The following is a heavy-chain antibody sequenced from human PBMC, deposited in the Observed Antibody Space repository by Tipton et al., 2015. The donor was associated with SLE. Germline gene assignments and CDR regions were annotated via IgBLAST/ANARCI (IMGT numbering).Heavy chain of an antibody. CDR3: ASASSGPSGAFDI. Sequence: QSGPEVKKPGESLRISCQFSGYTFINYWITWVRQMPGKGLEWMGNIDPTDSYTNYGPSFQGHVTISADNSINTAYLHWSSLNASDTAMYYCASASSGPSGAFDIWGQGTMVTVSS. CDR2: IDPTDSYT. J-gene: IGHJ3*02. V-gene: IGHV5-10-1*01. CDR1: GYTFINYW. D-gene: IGHD3-22*01.